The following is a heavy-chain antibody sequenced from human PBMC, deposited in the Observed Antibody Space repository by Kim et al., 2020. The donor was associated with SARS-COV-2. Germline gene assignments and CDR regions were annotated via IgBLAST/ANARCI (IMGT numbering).Heavy chain of an antibody. CDR2: ISSSSSTI. CDR1: GFTFSSYS. CDR3: ASHIYDYVWGSYRQYYFDY. Sequence: GGSLRLSCAASGFTFSSYSMNWVRQAPGKGLECVSYISSSSSTIYYADSVKGRFTISRDNAKNSLYLQMNSLRDEDTAVYYCASHIYDYVWGSYRQYYFDYWGQGTLVTVSS. D-gene: IGHD3-16*02. V-gene: IGHV3-48*02. J-gene: IGHJ4*02.